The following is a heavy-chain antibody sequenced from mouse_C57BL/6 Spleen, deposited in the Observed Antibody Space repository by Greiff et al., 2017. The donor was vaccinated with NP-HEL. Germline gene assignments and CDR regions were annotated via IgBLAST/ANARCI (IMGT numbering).Heavy chain of an antibody. CDR3: ARRSSTGNDY. CDR2: IDPSDSYT. J-gene: IGHJ2*01. Sequence: QVQLQQPGAELVKPGASVKLSCKASGYTITSYWMQWVKQRPGQGLEWIGEIDPSDSYTNYNQKFKGKATLTVDTSSSTAYMQLSSLTSEDSAVYYCARRSSTGNDYWGQGTTLTVSS. CDR1: GYTITSYW. V-gene: IGHV1-50*01. D-gene: IGHD4-1*02.